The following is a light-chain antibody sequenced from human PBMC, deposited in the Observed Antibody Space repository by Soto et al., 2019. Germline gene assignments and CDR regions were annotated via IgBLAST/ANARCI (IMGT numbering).Light chain of an antibody. J-gene: IGKJ5*01. CDR2: SAS. CDR3: QQFITAHLT. CDR1: QDISVY. V-gene: IGKV1-27*01. Sequence: DIQMTQSPSSLSASVGDRVTITCRASQDISVYLAWYQQKPGKVPKLLIYSASTLQSGVPSRFSGSGSGTDFTLTISSLQPEDGATYYCQQFITAHLTFGQGTRLEIK.